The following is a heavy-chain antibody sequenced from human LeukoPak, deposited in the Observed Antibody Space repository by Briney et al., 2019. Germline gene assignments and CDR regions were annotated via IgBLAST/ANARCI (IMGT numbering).Heavy chain of an antibody. CDR3: ARGFLVRSDHSYYYYYYMDV. Sequence: GASVKVSCKASGYTFTGYYMHWVRQAPGQGLEWMGWINPNSGGTNYAQKFQGRVTMTRDTSISTAYMELSRLRSDDTAVYYCARGFLVRSDHSYYYYYYMDVWGKGTTVTISS. D-gene: IGHD2-21*01. J-gene: IGHJ6*03. V-gene: IGHV1-2*02. CDR2: INPNSGGT. CDR1: GYTFTGYY.